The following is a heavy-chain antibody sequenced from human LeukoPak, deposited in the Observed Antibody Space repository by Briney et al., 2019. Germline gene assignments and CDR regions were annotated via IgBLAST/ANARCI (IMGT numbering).Heavy chain of an antibody. Sequence: GTSLRLSCAASGFTFSGYAVHWVRQAPGKGLQWVAAISYDGYNKYYADSLKGRFTISRENSKNTLWLQMNSLRAEDTAVYYCARGGMYDSYYFFYMDVSGKGTTVTVSS. V-gene: IGHV3-30*01. CDR1: GFTFSGYA. J-gene: IGHJ6*03. D-gene: IGHD3-22*01. CDR3: ARGGMYDSYYFFYMDV. CDR2: ISYDGYNK.